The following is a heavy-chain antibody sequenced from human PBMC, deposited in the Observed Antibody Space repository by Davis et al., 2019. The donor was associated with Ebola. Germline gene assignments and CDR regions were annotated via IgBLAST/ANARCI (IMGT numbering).Heavy chain of an antibody. J-gene: IGHJ1*01. D-gene: IGHD3-3*01. Sequence: GESLKISCAASGFTFSSYWMHWVRQAPGKGLVWVSRINSDGSSTSYADSVKGRFTISRDNAKNTLYLQMNSLRAEDTAVYYCARGGTYYDFWSGYYQNREYFQHWGQGTLVTVSS. CDR1: GFTFSSYW. V-gene: IGHV3-74*01. CDR2: INSDGSST. CDR3: ARGGTYYDFWSGYYQNREYFQH.